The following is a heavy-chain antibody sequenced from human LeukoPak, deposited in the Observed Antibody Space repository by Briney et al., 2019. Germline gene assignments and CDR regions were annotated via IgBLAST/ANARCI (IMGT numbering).Heavy chain of an antibody. CDR2: IYYSGSA. J-gene: IGHJ4*02. D-gene: IGHD3-22*01. CDR1: GGSISSADYY. CDR3: ARENLDDSSGSYQYSFDY. Sequence: SQTLSLTCTVSGGSISSADYYWRWIRQPPGKGLEWIGYIYYSGSAYYNPSLKSRLTISIDTSKNQFSLKLSSVTAADTAVYYCARENLDDSSGSYQYSFDYWGQGTLVTVSS. V-gene: IGHV4-30-4*01.